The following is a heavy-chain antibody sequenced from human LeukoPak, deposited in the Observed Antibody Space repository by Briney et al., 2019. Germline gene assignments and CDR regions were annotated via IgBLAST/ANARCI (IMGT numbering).Heavy chain of an antibody. CDR2: ISGSGSDI. CDR3: ARDIGGSYSAIDY. Sequence: QPGGSLRLSCAGSGFTFSFYILNWVRQAPGRGLEWVSFISGSGSDIFYADSVKGRFTISRDNAKNSVSLQMDSLRGDDTAVYYCARDIGGSYSAIDYWGQGTLVTVSS. CDR1: GFTFSFYI. J-gene: IGHJ4*02. D-gene: IGHD1-26*01. V-gene: IGHV3-48*04.